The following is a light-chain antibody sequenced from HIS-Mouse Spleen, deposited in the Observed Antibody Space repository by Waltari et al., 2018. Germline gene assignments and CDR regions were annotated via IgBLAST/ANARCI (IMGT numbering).Light chain of an antibody. Sequence: QSALTQPASVSGSPGQSITISCTGTSRYVGRYNLVSWYQHHPGKAPKLMIYEGSKRPSGVSNRFSGSKSGNTASLTISGLQAEDEADYYCCSYAGSSTFVVVFGGGTKLTVL. CDR2: EGS. J-gene: IGLJ2*01. V-gene: IGLV2-23*03. CDR1: SRYVGRYNL. CDR3: CSYAGSSTFVVV.